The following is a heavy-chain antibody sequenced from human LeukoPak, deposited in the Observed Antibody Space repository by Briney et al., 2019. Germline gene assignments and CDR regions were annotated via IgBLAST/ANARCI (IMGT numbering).Heavy chain of an antibody. J-gene: IGHJ5*02. D-gene: IGHD6-13*01. Sequence: ASVKVSCKASGYTFTSYGISWVRQAPGQGLEWMGWISAYNGNTNYAQKLQGRVTMTTDTSTSTAYMELRGLRSDDTAVYYCARFGIAAAGTAGYNWFDPWGQGTLVTVSS. V-gene: IGHV1-18*04. CDR3: ARFGIAAAGTAGYNWFDP. CDR1: GYTFTSYG. CDR2: ISAYNGNT.